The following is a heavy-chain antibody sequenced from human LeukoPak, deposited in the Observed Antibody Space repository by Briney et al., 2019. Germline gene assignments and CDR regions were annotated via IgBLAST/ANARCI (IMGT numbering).Heavy chain of an antibody. CDR2: ISSSGSTV. CDR3: ARPGYSSSWGIDY. Sequence: GGSLRLSCAASGFTFSDYYMSWLRQAPGKGLEWVSYISSSGSTVYYADSVKGRFTISRDNAKNSLYLQMNSLRAEDTAVYYCARPGYSSSWGIDYWGQGTLVTVSS. J-gene: IGHJ4*02. V-gene: IGHV3-11*04. CDR1: GFTFSDYY. D-gene: IGHD6-13*01.